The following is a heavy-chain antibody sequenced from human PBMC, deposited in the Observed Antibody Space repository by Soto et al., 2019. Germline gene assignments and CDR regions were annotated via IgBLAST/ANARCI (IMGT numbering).Heavy chain of an antibody. CDR3: ARDSGTLGYYYDSSGYGGMDV. CDR2: IYYSGST. V-gene: IGHV4-59*01. Sequence: PSETLSLTCTVSGGSISSYYWSWIRQPPGKGLEWFGYIYYSGSTNYNPSLKSRVTISVDTSKNQFSLKLSSVTAADTAVYYCARDSGTLGYYYDSSGYGGMDVWGQGTTVTVSS. J-gene: IGHJ6*02. CDR1: GGSISSYY. D-gene: IGHD3-22*01.